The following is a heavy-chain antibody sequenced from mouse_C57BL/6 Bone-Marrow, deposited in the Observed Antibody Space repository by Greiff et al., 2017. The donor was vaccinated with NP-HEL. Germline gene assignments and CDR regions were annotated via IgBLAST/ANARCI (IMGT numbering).Heavy chain of an antibody. V-gene: IGHV1-81*01. D-gene: IGHD2-2*01. CDR2: IYPRSGNT. J-gene: IGHJ3*01. CDR1: GYTFTSYG. Sequence: QVHVKQSGAELARPGASVKLSCKASGYTFTSYGISWVKQRTGQGLEWIGEIYPRSGNTYYNEKFKGKATLTADKSSSTAYMELRSLTSEDSAVYFCAREALYGYDRTWFAYWGQGTLVTVSA. CDR3: AREALYGYDRTWFAY.